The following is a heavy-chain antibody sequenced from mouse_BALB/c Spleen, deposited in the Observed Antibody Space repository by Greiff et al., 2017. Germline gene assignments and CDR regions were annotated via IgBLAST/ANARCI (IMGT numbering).Heavy chain of an antibody. Sequence: DVHLVESGGGLVQPGGSRKLSSAASGFTFSDYGMAWVRQAPGKGPEWVAFISNLAYSIYYADTVTGRFTISRENAKNTLYLEMSSLRSEDTAMYYCARGVTVVARDYAMDYWGQGTSVTVSS. D-gene: IGHD1-1*01. CDR1: GFTFSDYG. CDR2: ISNLAYSI. CDR3: ARGVTVVARDYAMDY. J-gene: IGHJ4*01. V-gene: IGHV5-15*02.